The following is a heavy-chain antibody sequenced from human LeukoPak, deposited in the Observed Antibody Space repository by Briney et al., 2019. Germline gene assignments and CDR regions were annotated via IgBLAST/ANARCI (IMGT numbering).Heavy chain of an antibody. CDR1: GYSISDDYY. CDR3: ARDNQSRYYMDV. Sequence: SETLSLTCTVSGYSISDDYYWGWIRQPPGKGLEWIGSIYHSGNTYCNPSLKSRVTISVDTSKNQFSLKLSSVAAADTAVYYCARDNQSRYYMDVWGKGTTVTVSS. V-gene: IGHV4-38-2*02. J-gene: IGHJ6*03. CDR2: IYHSGNT.